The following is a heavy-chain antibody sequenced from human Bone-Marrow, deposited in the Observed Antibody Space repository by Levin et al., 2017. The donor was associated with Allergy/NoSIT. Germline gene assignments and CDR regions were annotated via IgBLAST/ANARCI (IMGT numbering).Heavy chain of an antibody. Sequence: SETLSLTCAVYGGSFSGYYWSWIRQPPGKGLEWIGEINHSGSTNYNPSLKSGVTISVDTSKNQFSRKLSSVTAADTAVYYCARVRRRDGYKFCYYYGMDVWGQGTTVTVSS. V-gene: IGHV4-34*01. CDR2: INHSGST. CDR1: GGSFSGYY. CDR3: ARVRRRDGYKFCYYYGMDV. D-gene: IGHD5-24*01. J-gene: IGHJ6*02.